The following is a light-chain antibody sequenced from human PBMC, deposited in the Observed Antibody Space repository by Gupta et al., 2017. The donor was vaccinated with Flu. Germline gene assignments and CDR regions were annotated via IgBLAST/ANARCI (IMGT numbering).Light chain of an antibody. Sequence: DIQMTQSPPTLSASVGDRVTITCRASQKIDPWLAWFQQKPGKAPKALIYNTSTLENGVPSRFIGGASGTEFTLTITSLQPDDFATYFCQQYFSYSWTFGPGTRVESK. J-gene: IGKJ1*01. CDR2: NTS. V-gene: IGKV1-5*03. CDR1: QKIDPW. CDR3: QQYFSYSWT.